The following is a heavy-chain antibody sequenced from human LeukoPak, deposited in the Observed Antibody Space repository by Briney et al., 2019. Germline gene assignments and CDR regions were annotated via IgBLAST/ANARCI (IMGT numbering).Heavy chain of an antibody. J-gene: IGHJ4*02. V-gene: IGHV5-51*01. Sequence: GESLKISCKGSGYSFTSYWIGWVRQMPGKGLEWMGIIYPGDPDTRYSPSFQGQVTISADKSISTAYLQWSSLKASDTAMYYCARRYYYDSSGYYLDYWGQGTLVTVSS. CDR2: IYPGDPDT. D-gene: IGHD3-22*01. CDR1: GYSFTSYW. CDR3: ARRYYYDSSGYYLDY.